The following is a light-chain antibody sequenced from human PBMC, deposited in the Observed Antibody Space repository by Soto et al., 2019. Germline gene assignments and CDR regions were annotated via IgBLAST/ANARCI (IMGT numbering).Light chain of an antibody. J-gene: IGLJ1*01. CDR1: SSDIGAYDH. CDR2: SVS. Sequence: QSLLTQPASVLGPPGQSITISSGGTSSDIGAYDHVAWFQQFPGKTPKLVIYSVSNRPSGVSYRFSGSKSGNTASLTISGLQADDEADYYCISYTVSRSYVFGPGTKVTVL. V-gene: IGLV2-14*01. CDR3: ISYTVSRSYV.